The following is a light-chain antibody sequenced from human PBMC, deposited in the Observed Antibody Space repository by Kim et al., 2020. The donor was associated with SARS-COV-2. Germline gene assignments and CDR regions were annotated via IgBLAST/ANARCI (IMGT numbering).Light chain of an antibody. CDR3: GAWDSSLSAGV. V-gene: IGLV1-51*01. J-gene: IGLJ3*02. Sequence: GQKVTISCSGSSSNIGKNYVSWYQQLPGTAPKLLIYDNNERPSGIPDRFSGSKSGTSATLDITGLQTGDEADYYCGAWDSSLSAGVFGGGTKLTVL. CDR1: SSNIGKNY. CDR2: DNN.